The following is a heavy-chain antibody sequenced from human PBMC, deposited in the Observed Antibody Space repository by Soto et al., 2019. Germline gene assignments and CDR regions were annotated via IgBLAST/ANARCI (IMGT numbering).Heavy chain of an antibody. Sequence: ASVKVSCKASGYTFTSYAMHWVRQAPGQRLEWMGWINAGNGNTKYSQKFQGRVTITRDTSASTAYMELSSLRSEDTAVYYCARVTRPWLVPSFWIDLWGQGTRVTVSS. V-gene: IGHV1-3*01. CDR2: INAGNGNT. CDR1: GYTFTSYA. J-gene: IGHJ5*02. D-gene: IGHD6-19*01. CDR3: ARVTRPWLVPSFWIDL.